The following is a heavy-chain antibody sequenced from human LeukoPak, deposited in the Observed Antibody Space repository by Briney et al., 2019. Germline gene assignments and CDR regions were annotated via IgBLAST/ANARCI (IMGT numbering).Heavy chain of an antibody. V-gene: IGHV3-30-3*01. CDR2: ISYDGSNK. CDR3: ARDPDTSGYYCFDY. Sequence: GGSLRLSCAASGFTFGSYAMHWVRQAPGKGLEWVAVISYDGSNKYYADSVKGRFTISRDNSKNTLYLQMNSLRAEDTAVYYCARDPDTSGYYCFDYWGQGTPVTVSS. D-gene: IGHD3-22*01. CDR1: GFTFGSYA. J-gene: IGHJ4*02.